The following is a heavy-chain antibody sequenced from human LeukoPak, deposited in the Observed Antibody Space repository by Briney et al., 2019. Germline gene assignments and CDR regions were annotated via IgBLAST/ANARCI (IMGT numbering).Heavy chain of an antibody. J-gene: IGHJ4*02. CDR2: MNPNSGNT. CDR1: GYTFTSYD. D-gene: IGHD1-7*01. CDR3: AANPPRGAGNYYYFDY. Sequence: ASVKVSCKASGYTFTSYDVNWVRQATGQGLEWMGWMNPNSGNTGYAQKFQGRVTMTRDTSISTAYMELSSLRAEDTAVYYCAANPPRGAGNYYYFDYWGQGTLVTVSS. V-gene: IGHV1-8*01.